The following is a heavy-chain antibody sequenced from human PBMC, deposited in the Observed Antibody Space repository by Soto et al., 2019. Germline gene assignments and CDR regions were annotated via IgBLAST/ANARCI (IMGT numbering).Heavy chain of an antibody. D-gene: IGHD6-19*01. J-gene: IGHJ4*02. V-gene: IGHV4-30-4*01. CDR1: GGSISSGDYY. Sequence: SETLSLTCTGSGGSISSGDYYWSWIRQPPGKGLEWIGYIYYSGSTYYNPSLKSRVTISVDTSKNQFSLKLSSVTAADTAVYYCARAGQQWLVRGGSDYWGQGTLVTVSS. CDR3: ARAGQQWLVRGGSDY. CDR2: IYYSGST.